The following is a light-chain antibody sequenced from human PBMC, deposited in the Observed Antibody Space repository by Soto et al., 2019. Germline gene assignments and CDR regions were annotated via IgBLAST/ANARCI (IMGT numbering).Light chain of an antibody. J-gene: IGLJ1*01. CDR3: SSYARSNNFV. CDR1: SSDVGDDNY. Sequence: QSVLTQPPSASGSPGQSVTISCTGTSSDVGDDNYVSWYQRHPGKAPKLMISEVSKRPSGIPDRFSGAKSGITASLTVSGLQAEDEAYYYCSSYARSNNFVFGTGTKLTVL. V-gene: IGLV2-8*01. CDR2: EVS.